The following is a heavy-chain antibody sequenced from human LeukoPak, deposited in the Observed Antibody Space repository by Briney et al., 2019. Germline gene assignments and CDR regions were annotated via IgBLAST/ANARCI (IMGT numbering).Heavy chain of an antibody. CDR1: GFTFSSYS. CDR2: ISSSGSYI. D-gene: IGHD3-10*01. V-gene: IGHV3-21*01. Sequence: PGGSLRLSCAASGFTFSSYSMNWVRQAPGKGLEWVSSISSSGSYIYYADSVKGRFTISRDNAKNSLYLQMSSLRADDTAVYYCARDRGAKRPPDYWGQGTLVTVSS. CDR3: ARDRGAKRPPDY. J-gene: IGHJ4*02.